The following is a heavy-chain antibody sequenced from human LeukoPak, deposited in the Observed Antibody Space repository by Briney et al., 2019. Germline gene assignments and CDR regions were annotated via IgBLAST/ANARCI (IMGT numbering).Heavy chain of an antibody. Sequence: GGSLRLSCAASRFIFSRYSMNWVRQAPGKGLELISYISSSSSTIYYADSVKGRFTISRDNAKNSLYLQMNSLRDEDTAVYYCARDEETAAAGTFDCWGQGTLVTVSS. CDR1: RFIFSRYS. CDR2: ISSSSSTI. CDR3: ARDEETAAAGTFDC. V-gene: IGHV3-48*02. J-gene: IGHJ4*02. D-gene: IGHD6-13*01.